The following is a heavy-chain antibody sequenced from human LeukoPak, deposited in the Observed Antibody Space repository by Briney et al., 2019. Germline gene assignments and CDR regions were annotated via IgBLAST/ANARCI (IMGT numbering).Heavy chain of an antibody. CDR1: GGSISSGSYY. J-gene: IGHJ5*02. Sequence: SETLSLTCTVSGGSISSGSYYWSWIRQPAGKGLEWIGRIYTSGSTNYNPSLKSRVTISVDTSKNQFSLKLSSVTAADTAVYYCARDSSGLYDFWSGYRLNWFDPWGQGTLVTVSS. CDR3: ARDSSGLYDFWSGYRLNWFDP. CDR2: IYTSGST. D-gene: IGHD3-3*01. V-gene: IGHV4-61*02.